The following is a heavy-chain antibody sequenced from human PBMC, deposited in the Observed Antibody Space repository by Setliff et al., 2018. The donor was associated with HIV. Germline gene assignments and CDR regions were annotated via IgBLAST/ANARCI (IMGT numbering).Heavy chain of an antibody. V-gene: IGHV5-51*01. CDR2: IYPDDSTT. J-gene: IGHJ6*02. Sequence: PGESLKISCKGSGYSFTNYWIGWVRQMPGKGLEWMGIIYPDDSTTRYSPSFQGQVTISADKSIRTAYLQWSSLKASDTAMYYCARSKSGSYPGYYYYGMDVWGQGTTVTVSS. D-gene: IGHD1-26*01. CDR1: GYSFTNYW. CDR3: ARSKSGSYPGYYYYGMDV.